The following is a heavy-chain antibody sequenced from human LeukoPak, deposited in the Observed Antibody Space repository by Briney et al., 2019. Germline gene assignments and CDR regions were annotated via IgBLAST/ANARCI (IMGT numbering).Heavy chain of an antibody. CDR3: ARDWGRRYSSGWYGDFDY. CDR1: GFTFSNYA. D-gene: IGHD6-19*01. CDR2: ISYDGSDK. J-gene: IGHJ4*02. V-gene: IGHV3-30-3*01. Sequence: GGSLGLSCAASGFTFSNYAMHWVRQAPGKGLEWVAVISYDGSDKYYADSVKGRFTISRDNSKNTLYLQMNSLRPEDTAVYYCARDWGRRYSSGWYGDFDYWGQGTLVTVSS.